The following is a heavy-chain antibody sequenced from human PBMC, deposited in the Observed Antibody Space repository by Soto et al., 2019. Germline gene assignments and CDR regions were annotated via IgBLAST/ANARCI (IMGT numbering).Heavy chain of an antibody. D-gene: IGHD2-21*02. J-gene: IGHJ3*02. V-gene: IGHV5-10-1*01. CDR1: GYSFTSYW. CDR3: ARQGYCGGDCYSHGAFDI. Sequence: GESLKISCKGSGYSFTSYWISWVRQMPGKGLEWMGRIDPSDSYTNYSPSFQGHVTISADKSISTAYLQWSSLKASDTAMYYCARQGYCGGDCYSHGAFDIWGQGTMVTVSS. CDR2: IDPSDSYT.